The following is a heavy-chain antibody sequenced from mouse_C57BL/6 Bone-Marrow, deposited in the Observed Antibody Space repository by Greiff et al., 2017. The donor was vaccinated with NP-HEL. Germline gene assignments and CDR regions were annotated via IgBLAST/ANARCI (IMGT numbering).Heavy chain of an antibody. CDR2: ISYDGSN. CDR1: GYSITSGYY. J-gene: IGHJ1*03. V-gene: IGHV3-6*01. CDR3: ARFYYDYDDWYFDV. D-gene: IGHD2-4*01. Sequence: EVQLQQSGPGLVKPSQSLSLTCSVTGYSITSGYYWNWIRQFPGNKLEWTGYISYDGSNNYNPSLKNRISITRDTSKNQFFLKLNSVTTEDTATYYCARFYYDYDDWYFDVWGTGTTVTVSS.